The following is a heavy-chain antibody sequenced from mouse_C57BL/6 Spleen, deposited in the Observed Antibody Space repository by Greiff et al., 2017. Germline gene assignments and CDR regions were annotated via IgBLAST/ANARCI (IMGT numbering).Heavy chain of an antibody. J-gene: IGHJ2*01. D-gene: IGHD1-1*01. Sequence: QVHVKQPGAELVKPGASVKLSCKASGYTFTSYWMPWVKQRPGRGLEWIGRIDPKSGGTKYNEKFKSKATLTVDKPSSTAYMQLSSLTSEDSAVYYCAREDYYYYGFDYWGQGTTLTVSS. V-gene: IGHV1-72*01. CDR1: GYTFTSYW. CDR2: IDPKSGGT. CDR3: AREDYYYYGFDY.